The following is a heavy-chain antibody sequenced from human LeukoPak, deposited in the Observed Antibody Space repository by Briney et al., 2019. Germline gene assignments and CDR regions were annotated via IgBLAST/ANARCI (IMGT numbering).Heavy chain of an antibody. D-gene: IGHD2-2*01. CDR2: ISGSGGGI. CDR1: AFTLSSYA. Sequence: GSLRLSCAASAFTLSSYAMNWVRQAPGKGLEWVSVISGSGGGIYYADSVKGRFTISRDNSKNTLYLQMNSLRAEDTAVYYCAKSDLSDIVVGWFDPWGQGTLVTVSS. CDR3: AKSDLSDIVVGWFDP. J-gene: IGHJ5*02. V-gene: IGHV3-23*01.